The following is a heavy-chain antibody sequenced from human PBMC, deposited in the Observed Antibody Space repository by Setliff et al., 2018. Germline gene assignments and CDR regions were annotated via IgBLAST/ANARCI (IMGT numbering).Heavy chain of an antibody. CDR3: ARNAITGTTKKYYYYMDV. CDR2: TIPLLPLP. V-gene: IGHV1-69*10. CDR1: GGTFSSLA. D-gene: IGHD1-7*01. Sequence: GASVKVSCKASGGTFSSLAITWVRQAPGQGLEWMGGTIPLLPLPNYAVKFQGRVTLTADKSTSTAYMELTSLTSEDTAVYYCARNAITGTTKKYYYYMDVWGQGTTVTVS. J-gene: IGHJ6*03.